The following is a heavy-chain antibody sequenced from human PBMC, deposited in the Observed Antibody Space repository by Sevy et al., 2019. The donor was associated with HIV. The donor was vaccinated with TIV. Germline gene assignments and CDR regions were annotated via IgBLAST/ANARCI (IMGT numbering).Heavy chain of an antibody. V-gene: IGHV4-59*01. CDR3: ARAPPALCGDDSLNGFDP. CDR2: VYYTGST. Sequence: SETLSLTCTVSGGPISVYYWSWIRQPPGKGLEYIGYVYYTGSTNYNPSLKNRVTISVDTSNNQFSMKLTSVTTADTAVYYCARAPPALCGDDSLNGFDPWGQGTLVTVSS. D-gene: IGHD5-12*01. CDR1: GGPISVYY. J-gene: IGHJ5*02.